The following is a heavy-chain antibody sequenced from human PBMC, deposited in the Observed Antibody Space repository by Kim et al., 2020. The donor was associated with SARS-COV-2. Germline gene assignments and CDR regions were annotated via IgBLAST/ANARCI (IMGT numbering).Heavy chain of an antibody. CDR1: GGSVSSDNHC. V-gene: IGHV4-61*02. CDR2: ICTSGDT. CDR3: ARNQIFMVRGIFPYNYDYVLDV. D-gene: IGHD3-10*01. J-gene: IGHJ6*02. Sequence: SETLSLTYTVSGGSVSSDNHCWNWIRQPAGKGLEWIGRICTSGDTHYNPSLKSRVTISVDTSKNQFSLELSSVTAADTAVYYCARNQIFMVRGIFPYNYDYVLDVWGQGTTVTVSS.